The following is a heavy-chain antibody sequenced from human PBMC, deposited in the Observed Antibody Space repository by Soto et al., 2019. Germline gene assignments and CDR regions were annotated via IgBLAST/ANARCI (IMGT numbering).Heavy chain of an antibody. V-gene: IGHV3-33*01. J-gene: IGHJ6*02. CDR3: ARDRGSSGQGGMDV. Sequence: QVQLVESGGGVVQPGRSLTLSCAASGFTFNIYAMHWVRQAPGKGLEWVAVIWYDGSNKYYADSVKGRFTISRDNSKNTRYLQMSSLRAEDTAVYYCARDRGSSGQGGMDVWGQGPTVHVS. D-gene: IGHD3-22*01. CDR1: GFTFNIYA. CDR2: IWYDGSNK.